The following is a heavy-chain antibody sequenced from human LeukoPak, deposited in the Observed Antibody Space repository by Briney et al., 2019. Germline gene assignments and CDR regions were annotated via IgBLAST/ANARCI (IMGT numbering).Heavy chain of an antibody. CDR1: GGSISSYY. CDR2: IYYSGST. Sequence: SETLSLTCTVSGGSISSYYWSWIRQPPGKGLEWIGYIYYSGSTNYNPSFKSRVTISVDTSKNQFSLKLSSVTAADTAVYYCARRLGSGIDWYFDLWGRGTLVTVSS. J-gene: IGHJ2*01. CDR3: ARRLGSGIDWYFDL. D-gene: IGHD1-26*01. V-gene: IGHV4-59*08.